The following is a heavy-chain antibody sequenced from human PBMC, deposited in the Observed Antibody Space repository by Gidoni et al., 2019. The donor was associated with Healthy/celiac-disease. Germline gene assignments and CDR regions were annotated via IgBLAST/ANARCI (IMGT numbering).Heavy chain of an antibody. CDR1: GFTFSSYS. Sequence: EVQLVESGGGLVKPGGSLRLSCAASGFTFSSYSMNWVRKAPGKGLEWVPSISSSSSYIYYADSGKGRVTISRDKAKNSLYLQMNSLRAEDTAVYYCARDLDLWDVVVPAAVNWFDPWGQGTLVTVSS. V-gene: IGHV3-21*01. CDR3: ARDLDLWDVVVPAAVNWFDP. J-gene: IGHJ5*02. D-gene: IGHD2-2*01. CDR2: ISSSSSYI.